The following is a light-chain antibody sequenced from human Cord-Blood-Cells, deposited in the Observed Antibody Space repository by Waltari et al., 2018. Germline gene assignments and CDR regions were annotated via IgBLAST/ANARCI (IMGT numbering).Light chain of an antibody. CDR1: QSISSY. Sequence: DIQMTQSPSSLSASVGDRVTITCRASQSISSYLNWYQQKPGKAPKRLIYAASSLQSGVPSRFSGSGSVTDFTLTISSLQPEDFATYYCQQSYSTLTFGGGTKVEIK. CDR3: QQSYSTLT. J-gene: IGKJ4*01. V-gene: IGKV1-39*01. CDR2: AAS.